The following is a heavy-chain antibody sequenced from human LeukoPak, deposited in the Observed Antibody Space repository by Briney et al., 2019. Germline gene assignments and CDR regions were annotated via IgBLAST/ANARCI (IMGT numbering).Heavy chain of an antibody. V-gene: IGHV3-23*01. CDR3: AKASAMIVVVSKYFDY. J-gene: IGHJ4*02. CDR2: ISGSGGST. Sequence: GGSLRLSCAASGFTFSSYAMSWVRQAPGKGLEWVSAISGSGGSTYYADSVKGRFTISRDNSKNTLYLQMNSLRAEDTAVYYCAKASAMIVVVSKYFDYWGQGTLVTVSS. CDR1: GFTFSSYA. D-gene: IGHD3-22*01.